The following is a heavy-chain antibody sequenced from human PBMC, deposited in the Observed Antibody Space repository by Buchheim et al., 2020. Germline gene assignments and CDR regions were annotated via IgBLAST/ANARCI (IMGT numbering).Heavy chain of an antibody. V-gene: IGHV3-48*03. CDR2: ISSSGSTI. D-gene: IGHD3-3*01. J-gene: IGHJ4*02. CDR1: GFTFSSYE. CDR3: ARGDFWSGYYTKYFDY. Sequence: EVQLVESGGGLVQPGGSLRLSCAASGFTFSSYEMNWVRQAPGKGLEWVSYISSSGSTIYYADSVKGRFTISRDNAKNLLYLQMNSLRAEDTAVYYCARGDFWSGYYTKYFDYWGQGTL.